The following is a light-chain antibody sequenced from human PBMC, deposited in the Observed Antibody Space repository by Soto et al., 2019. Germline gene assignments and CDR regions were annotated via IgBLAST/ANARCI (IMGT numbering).Light chain of an antibody. CDR1: QSISSY. Sequence: DIQMTQSPSSLSASVGDRVTITCRASQSISSYLNWYQLKPGKAPNLLIYTASSLQSGVPSRFSGRGSGTDFTLTITSLQPEDFATYYCQQSYTTPYTSGQGTKLEIK. V-gene: IGKV1-39*01. CDR3: QQSYTTPYT. J-gene: IGKJ2*01. CDR2: TAS.